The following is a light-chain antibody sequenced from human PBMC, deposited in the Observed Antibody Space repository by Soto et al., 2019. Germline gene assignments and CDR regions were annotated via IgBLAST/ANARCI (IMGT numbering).Light chain of an antibody. Sequence: DIQMTQSPSSLSASVGDRVTITCRASQGVANYLGWYQQKPGKVPKALIYGVSTLQSGVPSRFSGSGSDTDFTLTISSLQPEDAATYYCQHYRSAQMTFGHGTKVEIK. CDR2: GVS. CDR1: QGVANY. J-gene: IGKJ1*01. V-gene: IGKV1-27*01. CDR3: QHYRSAQMT.